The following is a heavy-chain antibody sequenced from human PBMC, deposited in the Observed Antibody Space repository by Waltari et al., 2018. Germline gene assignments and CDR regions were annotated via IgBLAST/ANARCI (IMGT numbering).Heavy chain of an antibody. Sequence: EVQLVESGGGLVEPGGSLRLSCAVSGFTLSDYTMNWVRQAPGKGLEWVSSFSNTRSYTYYADSMKGRFTISRDNAKSSVFLQMNSLRAEDTAVYYCAREGSAGHFDNWGPGTLVTVSS. CDR3: AREGSAGHFDN. J-gene: IGHJ4*02. CDR2: FSNTRSYT. D-gene: IGHD6-13*01. V-gene: IGHV3-21*01. CDR1: GFTLSDYT.